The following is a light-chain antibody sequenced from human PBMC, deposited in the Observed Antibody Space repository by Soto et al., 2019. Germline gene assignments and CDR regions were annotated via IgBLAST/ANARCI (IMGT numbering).Light chain of an antibody. J-gene: IGLJ3*02. CDR2: DVT. V-gene: IGLV2-8*01. Sequence: QSALTQPPSASGAPGQSVTISCTGTSSDVGTHGYVSWYQQHAGKAPKLRIYDVTKRPSGVPDRFSGSKSANTASLTVSGLQAEDEADYYCMCYAGGNNWVFGGGTKVTVL. CDR3: MCYAGGNNWV. CDR1: SSDVGTHGY.